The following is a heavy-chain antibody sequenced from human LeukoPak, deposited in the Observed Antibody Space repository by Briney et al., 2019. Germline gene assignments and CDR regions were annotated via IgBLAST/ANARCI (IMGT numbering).Heavy chain of an antibody. CDR3: ARASGYSYGYSFDY. CDR2: IYYSGST. CDR1: GGSISSGDYY. J-gene: IGHJ4*02. Sequence: SETLSLTCTVSGGSISSGDYYGSWIRQPPGKGLEWIGYIYYSGSTYYNPSLKSRVTISVDTSKNQFSLKLSSVTAADTAVYYCARASGYSYGYSFDYWGQGTLVTVSS. V-gene: IGHV4-30-4*01. D-gene: IGHD5-18*01.